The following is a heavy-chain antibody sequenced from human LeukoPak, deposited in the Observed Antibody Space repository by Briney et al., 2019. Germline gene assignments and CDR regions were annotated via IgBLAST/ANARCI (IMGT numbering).Heavy chain of an antibody. Sequence: ASVKVSCKASGYTFTGYYMHWVRQAPGQGLEWMGWINPNSGGTNYAQKFQGRVTMTRDTSISTAYMELSRLRSDDTAVYYCARDGVGIVAVPAAIKMVVPPSYYYYYMDVWGKGTTVTVSS. V-gene: IGHV1-2*02. J-gene: IGHJ6*03. D-gene: IGHD2-2*02. CDR2: INPNSGGT. CDR1: GYTFTGYY. CDR3: ARDGVGIVAVPAAIKMVVPPSYYYYYMDV.